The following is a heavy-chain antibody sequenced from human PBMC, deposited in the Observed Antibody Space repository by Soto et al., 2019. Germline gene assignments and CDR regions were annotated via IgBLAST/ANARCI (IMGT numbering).Heavy chain of an antibody. CDR2: INHGGST. D-gene: IGHD2-15*01. V-gene: IGHV4-34*01. CDR1: GGSFSGYY. J-gene: IGHJ4*02. Sequence: SETLSLTCAVYGGSFSGYYWSWIRQPPGKGLEWIGEINHGGSTNYDPSLKSRVTTSVDTSKDQFSLNLNSVTAADTAVYYCARGKTYCGGGSCYGQFDYWGQGTLVTVSS. CDR3: ARGKTYCGGGSCYGQFDY.